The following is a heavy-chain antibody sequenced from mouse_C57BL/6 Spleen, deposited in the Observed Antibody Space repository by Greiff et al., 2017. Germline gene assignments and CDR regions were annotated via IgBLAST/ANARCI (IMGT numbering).Heavy chain of an antibody. V-gene: IGHV1-26*01. D-gene: IGHD2-3*01. Sequence: EVQLQQSGPELVKPGASVKISCKASGYTFTDYYMNWVKQSHGKSLEWIGDINPNNGGTSYNQKFKGKDTLTVDKSSSTAYMELRSLTSEDSAVYYCARSWGYYSWFAYWGQGTLVTVSA. CDR2: INPNNGGT. J-gene: IGHJ3*01. CDR1: GYTFTDYY. CDR3: ARSWGYYSWFAY.